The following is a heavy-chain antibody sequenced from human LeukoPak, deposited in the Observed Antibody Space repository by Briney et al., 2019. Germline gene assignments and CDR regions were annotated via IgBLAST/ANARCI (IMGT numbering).Heavy chain of an antibody. J-gene: IGHJ5*02. Sequence: PGGSLRLSCAASRITFSYYAMSWVRQAPGKGLEWVSAISDSGDTTYYADSVKGRFTISRDNSRNTLQLQMNSLRAEDTAVYYCAKGYSNGYGAWGQGTLVTVSS. V-gene: IGHV3-23*01. CDR3: AKGYSNGYGA. CDR2: ISDSGDTT. CDR1: RITFSYYA. D-gene: IGHD6-19*01.